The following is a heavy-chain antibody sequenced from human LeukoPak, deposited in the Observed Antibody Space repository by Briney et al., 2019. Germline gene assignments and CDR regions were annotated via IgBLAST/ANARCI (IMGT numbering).Heavy chain of an antibody. D-gene: IGHD3-22*01. V-gene: IGHV3-48*01. CDR3: ARQIYYDSSGYQLKGGFDY. J-gene: IGHJ4*02. CDR2: ITSSGRTI. CDR1: GFTFSTYS. Sequence: GGSLRLSCAASGFTFSTYSMNWVRQAPGKGLEWVSYITSSGRTIYYADSVKGRFTISRDNAKNSLYLQMNSLRAEDTAVYYCARQIYYDSSGYQLKGGFDYWGQGTLVTVSS.